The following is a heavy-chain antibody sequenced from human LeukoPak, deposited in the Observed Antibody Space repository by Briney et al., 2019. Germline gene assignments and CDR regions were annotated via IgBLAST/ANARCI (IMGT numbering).Heavy chain of an antibody. J-gene: IGHJ3*02. V-gene: IGHV3-53*04. CDR3: AGIVGATDAFDI. D-gene: IGHD1-26*01. CDR1: GFIVSSNY. Sequence: GGSLRLSCAASGFIVSSNYMNWVRQAPGKWLEWVSVIYSGGSTYYADSVKGRFTVFRHNSKNTLFLQMNSLRAEDTAVYYCAGIVGATDAFDIWGQGTMVTVSS. CDR2: IYSGGST.